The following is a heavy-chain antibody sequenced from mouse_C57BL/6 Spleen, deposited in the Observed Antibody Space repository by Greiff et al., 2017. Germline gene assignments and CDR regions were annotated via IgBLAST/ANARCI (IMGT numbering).Heavy chain of an antibody. J-gene: IGHJ4*01. CDR3: ARGRLYSSNYDYAMDY. V-gene: IGHV1-9*01. D-gene: IGHD1-1*01. CDR1: GYTFTGYW. CDR2: ILPGSGCT. Sequence: QVQLQQSGAELMKPGASVKFSCKATGYTFTGYWIEWVKHRPGPGLEWIGEILPGSGCTTYNEKFKGTATFTADTSSNTAYMKLSSLKTKYSAIYYCARGRLYSSNYDYAMDYWGQGTSVTVSS.